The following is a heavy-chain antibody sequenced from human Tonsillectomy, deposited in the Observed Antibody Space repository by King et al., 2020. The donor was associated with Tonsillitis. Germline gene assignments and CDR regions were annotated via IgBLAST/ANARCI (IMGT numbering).Heavy chain of an antibody. CDR2: IRYDGSNK. CDR1: GFTFSSYG. CDR3: AKDKAWGAAAGQPLDFDY. J-gene: IGHJ4*02. Sequence: VQLVESGGGVVQPGGSLRFSCAASGFTFSSYGMHWVRQAPGKGLEWVAFIRYDGSNKYYADSVKGRFTISRDNSKNTLYLQMNSLRAEDTAVYYCAKDKAWGAAAGQPLDFDYWGQGTLVTVSS. V-gene: IGHV3-30*02. D-gene: IGHD6-13*01.